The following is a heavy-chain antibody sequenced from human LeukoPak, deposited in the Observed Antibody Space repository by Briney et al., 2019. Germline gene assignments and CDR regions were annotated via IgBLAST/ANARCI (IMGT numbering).Heavy chain of an antibody. J-gene: IGHJ4*02. Sequence: GRSLRLSCAASGFTFSSYGMHWVRQAPGKGLEWVAVIWYDGSNKYYADSVKGRFTISRDNSKNTLYLQMNSLRADDTAVYYCARAPTSYYYFDYWGQGTLVTVSS. CDR3: ARAPTSYYYFDY. V-gene: IGHV3-33*01. CDR1: GFTFSSYG. CDR2: IWYDGSNK. D-gene: IGHD1-26*01.